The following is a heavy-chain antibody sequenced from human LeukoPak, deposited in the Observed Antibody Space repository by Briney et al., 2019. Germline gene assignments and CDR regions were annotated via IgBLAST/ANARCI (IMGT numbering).Heavy chain of an antibody. CDR3: ARDSSPYYFDY. V-gene: IGHV4-59*01. CDR1: GGSISSYY. J-gene: IGHJ4*02. CDR2: IYYSGST. Sequence: SETLSLTCTVSGGSISSYYWSWIRQPPGKGLEWIGYIYYSGSTYYNPSLKSRVTISVDTSKNQFSLKLSSVTAADTAVYYCARDSSPYYFDYWGQGTLVTVSS. D-gene: IGHD6-6*01.